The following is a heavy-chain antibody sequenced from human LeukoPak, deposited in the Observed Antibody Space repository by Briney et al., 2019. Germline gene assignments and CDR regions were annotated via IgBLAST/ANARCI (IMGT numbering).Heavy chain of an antibody. J-gene: IGHJ4*02. CDR1: GGSISSYY. Sequence: SETLSLTCTVSGGSISSYYWSWIRQPPGKGLEWIGYIYYSGSTNYNPSLKSRVTISVDTSKNQFSLKLSSVTAADTAVYYCARVGIAAAEDYWGQGTLVTVSS. CDR3: ARVGIAAAEDY. D-gene: IGHD6-13*01. V-gene: IGHV4-59*01. CDR2: IYYSGST.